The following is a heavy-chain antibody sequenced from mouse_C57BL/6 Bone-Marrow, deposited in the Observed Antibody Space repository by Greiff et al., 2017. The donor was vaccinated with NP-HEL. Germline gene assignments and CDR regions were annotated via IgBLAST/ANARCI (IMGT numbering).Heavy chain of an antibody. CDR1: GYTFTSYT. CDR2: INPSSGYT. V-gene: IGHV1-4*01. D-gene: IGHD1-1*01. CDR3: ANYGSSSGYAMDY. J-gene: IGHJ4*01. Sequence: QVQLQQSGAELARPCASVKMSCKASGYTFTSYTMHWVKQRPGQGLEWIGYINPSSGYTKYNQKFKDKATLTADKSSSTAYMQLSSLTSEDSAVYYCANYGSSSGYAMDYWGQGTSVTVSS.